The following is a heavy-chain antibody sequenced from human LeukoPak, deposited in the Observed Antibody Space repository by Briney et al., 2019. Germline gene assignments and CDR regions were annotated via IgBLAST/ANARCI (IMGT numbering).Heavy chain of an antibody. J-gene: IGHJ4*02. CDR1: GFSISRYT. D-gene: IGHD6-13*01. CDR3: ARGVYIAAAQYGF. Sequence: GGSLRLSCTASGFSISRYTMSWVRQAPGKGLEWVSSISGSDGDTFHADSVKGRLTISRDNSKNTVYLQMNSLRGEDTAVYYCARGVYIAAAQYGFWGQGTLVTVSS. CDR2: ISGSDGDT. V-gene: IGHV3-23*01.